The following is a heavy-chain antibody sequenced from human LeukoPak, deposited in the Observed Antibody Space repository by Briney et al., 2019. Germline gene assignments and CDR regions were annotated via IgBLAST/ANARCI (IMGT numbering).Heavy chain of an antibody. Sequence: SETLSLTCTVSGGSISSSSYYWGWIRQPPGKGLEWIGSIYYSGSTYYNPSLKSRVTISVDTSKNQFSLKLSSVTAADTAVYYCSRRRYYDSSGCFDYWGQGTLVTVSS. D-gene: IGHD3-22*01. CDR2: IYYSGST. V-gene: IGHV4-39*01. CDR1: GGSISSSSYY. CDR3: SRRRYYDSSGCFDY. J-gene: IGHJ4*02.